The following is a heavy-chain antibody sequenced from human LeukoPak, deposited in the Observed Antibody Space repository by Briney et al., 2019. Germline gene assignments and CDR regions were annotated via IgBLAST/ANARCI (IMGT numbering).Heavy chain of an antibody. J-gene: IGHJ4*02. CDR3: TRHATESGIAAPGDY. D-gene: IGHD6-13*01. V-gene: IGHV3-30*03. CDR2: ISHDGSSM. Sequence: GRSLRLSCAVSGFTFSTYGMHWVRQAPGKGLEWLTVISHDGSSMYYADSVKGRFTISRDNSKNTLYLQMNSLKTEDTAVYYCTRHATESGIAAPGDYWGQGNLVTVSS. CDR1: GFTFSTYG.